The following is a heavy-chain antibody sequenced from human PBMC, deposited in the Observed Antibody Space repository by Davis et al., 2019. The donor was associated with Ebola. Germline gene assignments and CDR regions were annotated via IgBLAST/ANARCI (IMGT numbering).Heavy chain of an antibody. D-gene: IGHD3-22*01. Sequence: PGGSLRLSCAVYGGSFSGYSWSWIRQPPGKGLEWIGEINHSGSTNYNPSLKSRVTISVDTSKNQFSLKLSSVTAADTAVYYCAISTRYYTPHFDYWGQGTLVTVSS. J-gene: IGHJ4*02. CDR3: AISTRYYTPHFDY. CDR1: GGSFSGYS. CDR2: INHSGST. V-gene: IGHV4-34*01.